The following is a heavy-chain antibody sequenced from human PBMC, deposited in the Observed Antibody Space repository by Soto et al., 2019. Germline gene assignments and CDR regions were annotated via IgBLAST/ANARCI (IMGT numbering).Heavy chain of an antibody. Sequence: ASVKVSCKASGYTFTGYYMHWLRQAPGQGLEWMGWINPNSGGTNYAQKFQGRVTMTRDTSISTAYMELSRLRSDDTAGYYCAVIAAGIAFDYWGQGTLVTVSS. CDR1: GYTFTGYY. CDR3: AVIAAGIAFDY. J-gene: IGHJ4*02. D-gene: IGHD6-13*01. CDR2: INPNSGGT. V-gene: IGHV1-2*02.